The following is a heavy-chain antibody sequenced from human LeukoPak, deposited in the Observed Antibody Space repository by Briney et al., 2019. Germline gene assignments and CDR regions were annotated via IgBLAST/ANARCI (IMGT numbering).Heavy chain of an antibody. CDR1: GFTFSSYA. D-gene: IGHD7-27*01. CDR3: AEGLINWGTFDY. Sequence: GGSLRLSCAASGFTFSSYAMSWVRQAPGKGLEWVSAIRGSGGSTYYADSVKGRFTISRDNSKNTLYLQMNSLRAEDTAVYYCAEGLINWGTFDYWGQGTLVTVSS. V-gene: IGHV3-23*01. CDR2: IRGSGGST. J-gene: IGHJ4*02.